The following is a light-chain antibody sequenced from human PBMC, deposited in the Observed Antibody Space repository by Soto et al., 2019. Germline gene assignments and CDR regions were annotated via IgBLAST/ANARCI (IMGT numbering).Light chain of an antibody. V-gene: IGKV1-5*01. CDR3: QQYDSYPYT. J-gene: IGKJ2*01. CDR1: QSISNW. CDR2: DAS. Sequence: DIQMTQSPSTLSASVGDRVTITCRASQSISNWLAWYQQKPGKAPKLLIYDASSLASGVPSRFSGSGSGTEFTLTISSLEPDDFATYYCQQYDSYPYTFGQGTKLEIK.